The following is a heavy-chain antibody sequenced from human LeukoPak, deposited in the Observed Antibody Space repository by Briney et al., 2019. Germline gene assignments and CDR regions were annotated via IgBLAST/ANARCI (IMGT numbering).Heavy chain of an antibody. CDR1: GGSISSSSYY. Sequence: SGTLSLTCSVSGGSISSSSYYWGWIRQPPGKGLEWIGEINHSGSTNYNPSLKSRVTISVDTSNNQFSLKLSSVTAADTAVYYCARGFGWSHIWGQGTMVTVSS. V-gene: IGHV4-39*07. CDR3: ARGFGWSHI. D-gene: IGHD2-15*01. J-gene: IGHJ3*02. CDR2: INHSGST.